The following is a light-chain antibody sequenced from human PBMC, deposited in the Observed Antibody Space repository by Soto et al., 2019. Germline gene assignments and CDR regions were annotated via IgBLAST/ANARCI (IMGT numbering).Light chain of an antibody. V-gene: IGKV3-11*01. CDR1: QSVSSY. CDR3: QQRSNWPPIT. CDR2: DAS. Sequence: EIVFKQSPATLSLSPGERATLSCRASQSVSSYLAWYQQKPGQAPRLLIYDASNRATGIPARFSGSGSGTDFTLTISSLEPEDFAVYYWQQRSNWPPITFGQGTRLEI. J-gene: IGKJ5*01.